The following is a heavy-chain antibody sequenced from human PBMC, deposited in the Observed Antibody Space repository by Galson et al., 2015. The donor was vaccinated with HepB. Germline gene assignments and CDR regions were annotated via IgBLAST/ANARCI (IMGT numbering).Heavy chain of an antibody. D-gene: IGHD3-22*01. CDR1: GYSFTTYW. J-gene: IGHJ4*02. CDR3: ARHPLAGHYDTSATFDY. Sequence: QSGAEVKKPGESLQISCRGSGYSFTTYWIAWVRQMPGKGLEWMGIVYPDDSDTRYSPSFQGQVTISADRSISTAYLQWSSLKASDTAIYYCARHPLAGHYDTSATFDYWGQGTPVTISS. CDR2: VYPDDSDT. V-gene: IGHV5-51*01.